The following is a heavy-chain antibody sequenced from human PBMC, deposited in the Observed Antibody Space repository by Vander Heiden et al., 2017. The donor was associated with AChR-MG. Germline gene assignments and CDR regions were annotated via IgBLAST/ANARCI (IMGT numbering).Heavy chain of an antibody. V-gene: IGHV3-7*01. Sequence: EVQLVESGGGLVQPGGSLRLSCAASGFTFGSYWMSWVRQAPGKGLDWVANIKHDGSEKYYVDSGKGRFTISRDNARNSLYLQMSSLRAEDTAVYYCAGDPSVDLDGLDIWGQGTMVTVSS. CDR3: AGDPSVDLDGLDI. CDR1: GFTFGSYW. CDR2: IKHDGSEK. J-gene: IGHJ3*02. D-gene: IGHD6-19*01.